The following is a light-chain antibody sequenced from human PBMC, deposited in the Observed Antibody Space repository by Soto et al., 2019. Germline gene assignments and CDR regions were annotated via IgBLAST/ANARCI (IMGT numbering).Light chain of an antibody. CDR2: DAS. J-gene: IGKJ2*01. V-gene: IGKV3-11*01. CDR1: QSVSSY. CDR3: QQRSNWPPVYT. Sequence: EIVLTQSPATLSLSPGETATLSCRASQSVSSYLAWYQQKPGQAPRLLIYDASNRATGIPARFSGSGSGTDFTLTISSLEPEDFAVYYCQQRSNWPPVYTFGHRTKLEIK.